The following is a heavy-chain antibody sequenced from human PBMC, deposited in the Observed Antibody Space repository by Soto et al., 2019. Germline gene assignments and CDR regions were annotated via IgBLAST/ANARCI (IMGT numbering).Heavy chain of an antibody. V-gene: IGHV3-11*04. D-gene: IGHD6-19*01. J-gene: IGHJ3*02. CDR2: LSRSGNTI. Sequence: QVQLVESGGGLVQPGGSLRLSCAASGFTFGDYEMSWIRQAAGKGPEWVAFLSRSGNTIYYAASVKGRFTIPRDNAENSLYLQMESLRVEDTAYYFFSRSSGWYVADAFDMWGQGTMVTVSA. CDR3: SRSSGWYVADAFDM. CDR1: GFTFGDYE.